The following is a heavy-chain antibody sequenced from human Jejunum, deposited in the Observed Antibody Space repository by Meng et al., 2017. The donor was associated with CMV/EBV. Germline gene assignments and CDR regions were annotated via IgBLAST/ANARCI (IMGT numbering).Heavy chain of an antibody. J-gene: IGHJ3*02. Sequence: SSSYYWGWIRQPPGKGLEWIGNIFYTGGTYYNPSLESRVTMSVDTSKNQFSLKLSSVTAADTAMYFCARDLYSGYINTPRRAFDIWGQGTMVTVSS. CDR3: ARDLYSGYINTPRRAFDI. V-gene: IGHV4-39*07. CDR2: IFYTGGT. D-gene: IGHD5-12*01. CDR1: SSSYY.